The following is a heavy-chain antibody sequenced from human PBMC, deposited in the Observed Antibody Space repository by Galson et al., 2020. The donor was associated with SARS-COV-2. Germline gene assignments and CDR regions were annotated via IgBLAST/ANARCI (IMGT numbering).Heavy chain of an antibody. CDR3: ARDGGGCSGGSGSYYFDY. V-gene: IGHV3-21*01. D-gene: IGHD2-15*01. CDR2: ISSSTSYI. CDR1: GFTFSSYS. J-gene: IGHJ4*02. Sequence: NSGGSLRLSCAASGFTFSSYSMNWVRQAPGKGLERDSSISSSTSYIYYADSVKGRFTISRDNAKNSLYLQMNSLRAEDTAVYYCARDGGGCSGGSGSYYFDYWGQGTLVTVSS.